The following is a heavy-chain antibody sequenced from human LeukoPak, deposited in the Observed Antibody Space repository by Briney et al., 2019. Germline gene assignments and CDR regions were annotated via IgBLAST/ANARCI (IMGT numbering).Heavy chain of an antibody. CDR2: IKRDGSEK. CDR3: VRGVPVTPGIAS. J-gene: IGHJ4*02. CDR1: GFFFSGYW. D-gene: IGHD3-10*01. V-gene: IGHV3-7*01. Sequence: GGSLRLSCAGSGFFFSGYWMSLVRQAPGKGLEWVANIKRDGSEKSYVDSVKGRFTISRDNAKTTLYLQMSSLRVEDTAVYYCVRGVPVTPGIASWAQGTLVTVSS.